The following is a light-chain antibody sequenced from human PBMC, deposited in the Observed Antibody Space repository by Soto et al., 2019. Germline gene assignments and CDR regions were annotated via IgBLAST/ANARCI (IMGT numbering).Light chain of an antibody. CDR3: QQYDTSPFT. J-gene: IGKJ3*01. Sequence: IVLTQSPGTLSLSPGERATLSCRASQSVYSNYLAWYQQKPGQTPRLLIYGASSRATGIPDRFSGSGSGTDFTLTISRLETEDVAVYYCQQYDTSPFTFGPGTKVDVK. CDR2: GAS. V-gene: IGKV3-20*01. CDR1: QSVYSNY.